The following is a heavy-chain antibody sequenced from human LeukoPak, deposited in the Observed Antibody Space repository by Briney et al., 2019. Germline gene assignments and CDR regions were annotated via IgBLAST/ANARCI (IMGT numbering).Heavy chain of an antibody. V-gene: IGHV3-7*01. D-gene: IGHD1-26*01. CDR2: IKGDGSEK. CDR3: ASYRVSHGVDV. J-gene: IGHJ6*02. CDR1: GFTFSTYW. Sequence: PGGSLRLSCAASGFTFSTYWVAWVRQAPGKGLEWVANIKGDGSEKYHGDSVTGRFTISRDNAKNSLYLQMNSLRAEDTAIYYCASYRVSHGVDVWGQGTTVTVSS.